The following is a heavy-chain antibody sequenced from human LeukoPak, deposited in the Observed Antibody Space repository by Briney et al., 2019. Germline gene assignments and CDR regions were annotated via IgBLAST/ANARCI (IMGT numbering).Heavy chain of an antibody. CDR1: KFSFSEYW. J-gene: IGHJ5*01. Sequence: PGGSLGLSCVASKFSFSEYWRSWVRQAPGKGLEWVANIKQGGREEKYVDSVKGRFAISRDDAKSTLYLQMDSLSGDDTAVYYCARDNGGWFAFWGRGTLVTVSS. CDR2: IKQGGREE. V-gene: IGHV3-7*03. CDR3: ARDNGGWFAF. D-gene: IGHD3-10*01.